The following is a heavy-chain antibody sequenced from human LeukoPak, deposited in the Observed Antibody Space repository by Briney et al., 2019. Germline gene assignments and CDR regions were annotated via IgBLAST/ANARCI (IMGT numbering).Heavy chain of an antibody. V-gene: IGHV1-2*02. D-gene: IGHD2-8*02. J-gene: IGHJ6*02. CDR3: AREAAGTDYGMDV. CDR1: GYTFTDYD. Sequence: ASVKVSCKASGYTFTDYDIYWVRQAPGQGLEYMGWLNPNSGGTNSAQKFQGRVTMTSDTSISTAYMELSRLRSDDTAVYYCAREAAGTDYGMDVWGQGTTVTVSS. CDR2: LNPNSGGT.